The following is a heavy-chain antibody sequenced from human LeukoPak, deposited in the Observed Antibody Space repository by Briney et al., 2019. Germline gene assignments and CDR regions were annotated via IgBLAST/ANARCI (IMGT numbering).Heavy chain of an antibody. CDR1: GFTFSSYA. J-gene: IGHJ4*02. Sequence: GRSLRLSCAASGFTFSSYAMHWVRQAPGKGLEWVAVISYDGSNKYYADSVKGRFTISRDNSKNTPYLQMNSLRAEDTAVYYCARDYCSGGSCYQDYWGQGTLVTVSS. D-gene: IGHD2-15*01. V-gene: IGHV3-30-3*01. CDR3: ARDYCSGGSCYQDY. CDR2: ISYDGSNK.